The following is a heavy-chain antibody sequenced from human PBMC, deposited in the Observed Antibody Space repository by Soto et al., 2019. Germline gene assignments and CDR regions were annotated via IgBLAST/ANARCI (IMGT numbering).Heavy chain of an antibody. D-gene: IGHD4-4*01. J-gene: IGHJ4*02. CDR1: GFTFSSYG. V-gene: IGHV3-33*01. CDR3: ARDDDHLQGHFDY. CDR2: IWYDGSNK. Sequence: PGGSLRLSCAASGFTFSSYGMHWVRQAPGKGLEWVAVIWYDGSNKYYADSVKGRFTISRDNSKNTLYLQMNSLRAEDTAVYYCARDDDHLQGHFDYWGQGTLVTVSS.